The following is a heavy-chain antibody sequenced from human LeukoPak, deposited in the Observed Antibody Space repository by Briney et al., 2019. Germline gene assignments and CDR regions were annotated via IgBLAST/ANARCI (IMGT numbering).Heavy chain of an antibody. V-gene: IGHV1-8*01. CDR2: MNPNSGNT. D-gene: IGHD2-15*01. CDR1: GYTFTIYD. Sequence: VASGKVSCKASGYTFTIYDINWVRQATGQGLEWMGWMNPNSGNTGYAQKFQGRVTMTRNTSISTAYMELSRLRSEDTAVYYCARGYCSGGSCSEGVDYWGQGTLVTVSS. J-gene: IGHJ4*02. CDR3: ARGYCSGGSCSEGVDY.